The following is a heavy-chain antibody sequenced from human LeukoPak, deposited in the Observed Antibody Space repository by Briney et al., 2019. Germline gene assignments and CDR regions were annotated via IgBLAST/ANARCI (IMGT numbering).Heavy chain of an antibody. J-gene: IGHJ4*02. CDR2: IYHSGST. V-gene: IGHV4-4*02. CDR1: GGSISSSNW. CDR3: ARGRAYSSGWYYFDY. D-gene: IGHD6-13*01. Sequence: SGTLSLTCAVSGGSISSSNWWSWVRQPPGMGLEWIREIYHSGSTNYNPSLKSRVTISVDKSKNQFSLKLSSVTAADTAVYYCARGRAYSSGWYYFDYWGQGTLVTVSS.